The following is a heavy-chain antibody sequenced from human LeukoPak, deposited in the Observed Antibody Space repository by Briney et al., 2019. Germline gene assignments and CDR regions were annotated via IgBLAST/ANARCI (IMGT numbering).Heavy chain of an antibody. J-gene: IGHJ4*02. CDR3: ARGYVYRGLLWSAPQGYYFFDY. V-gene: IGHV4-34*01. CDR2: ISDSEST. CDR1: GGSFSGYY. Sequence: PSETLSLTCTVYGGSFSGYYWSWIRQPPGKGLEWIGEISDSESTNYNPSLKSRVTVSVDTSKKQFSLKLSSVTAADTAVYYCARGYVYRGLLWSAPQGYYFFDYWGQGTLVTVSS. D-gene: IGHD3-3*01.